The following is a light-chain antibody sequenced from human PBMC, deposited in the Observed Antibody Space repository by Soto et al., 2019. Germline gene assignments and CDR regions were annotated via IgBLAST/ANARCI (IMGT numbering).Light chain of an antibody. Sequence: EIVLTQSPATLSLSPGERATLSCRASQSVSSYLAWYQQKPAQAPRLLIYDASNRATGSPARFSGSGSGTDFTLTISSVKPEDFAVYYCQQRSNWRLTCGGGTKVEIK. J-gene: IGKJ4*01. CDR1: QSVSSY. V-gene: IGKV3-11*01. CDR2: DAS. CDR3: QQRSNWRLT.